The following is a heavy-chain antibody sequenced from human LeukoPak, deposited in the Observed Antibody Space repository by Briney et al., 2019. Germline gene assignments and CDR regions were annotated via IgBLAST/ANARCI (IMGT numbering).Heavy chain of an antibody. CDR2: SIPIFGTA. CDR1: GGTFSSYA. CDR3: ARVTLYNWNSNWFDP. J-gene: IGHJ5*02. V-gene: IGHV1-69*05. D-gene: IGHD1-7*01. Sequence: GASVKVSCKASGGTFSSYAISWVRQAPGQGLEWVGGSIPIFGTANYAQKFQGRVTITTDESTSTAYMELSSLRSEDTAVYYCARVTLYNWNSNWFDPWGQGTLVTVSS.